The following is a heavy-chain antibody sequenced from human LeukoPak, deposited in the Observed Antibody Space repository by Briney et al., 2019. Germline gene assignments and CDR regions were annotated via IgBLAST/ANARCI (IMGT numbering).Heavy chain of an antibody. CDR3: VCRSLYGRSWHFEY. CDR2: IYHDRTT. Sequence: SSETLSLTCNVSGDSISSSKWWSWVRQAPGEGLEWIGEIYHDRTTSLNPSLRSRLTISVDKSASQFFLNLNSVTGTDTAVYYCVCRSLYGRSWHFEYWGQGALVTVSS. CDR1: GDSISSSKW. J-gene: IGHJ4*02. D-gene: IGHD3-10*01. V-gene: IGHV4-4*02.